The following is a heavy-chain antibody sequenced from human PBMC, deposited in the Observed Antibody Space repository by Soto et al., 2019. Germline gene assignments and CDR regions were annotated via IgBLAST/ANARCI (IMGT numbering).Heavy chain of an antibody. J-gene: IGHJ3*01. Sequence: SETLSLTCSVSGGSISRYYWSWIRQTAGKRLEWIGRMYHTGTTDYNPSLKRRLSMSVDTSKTQLPMRLSSVNAADTDLYSCARDVGYTGYEQGHKFDLWGPAKMV. D-gene: IGHD5-12*01. CDR1: GGSISRYY. CDR3: ARDVGYTGYEQGHKFDL. CDR2: MYHTGTT. V-gene: IGHV4-4*07.